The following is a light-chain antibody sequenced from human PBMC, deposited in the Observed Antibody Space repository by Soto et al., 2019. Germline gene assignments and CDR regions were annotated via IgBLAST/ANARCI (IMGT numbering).Light chain of an antibody. V-gene: IGLV1-47*01. CDR2: RRD. J-gene: IGLJ2*01. CDR3: SARDDSLSGWV. Sequence: QSVLTQPPSTSGTPGQRVTISCSGSSSNIGSNHVYWYQQFPGMAPKLLMYRRDQRPTGVPDRFSGSKSGTSASLAISGLRSDDEADYYCSARDDSLSGWVFGGGTKLTVL. CDR1: SSNIGSNH.